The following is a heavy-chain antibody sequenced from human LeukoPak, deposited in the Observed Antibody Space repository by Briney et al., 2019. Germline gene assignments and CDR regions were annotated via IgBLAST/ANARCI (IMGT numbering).Heavy chain of an antibody. CDR3: AKDSYSSSWYLGFNGVY. J-gene: IGHJ4*02. D-gene: IGHD6-13*01. CDR1: GFTFSSYV. Sequence: GGSLRLSCAASGFTFSSYVMHWVRQAPGKGLEWVAVIWYDGSNKYYADSVKGRFTISRDNSKNTLYLQMNSLRAEDTAVYYCAKDSYSSSWYLGFNGVYWGQGTLVTVSS. CDR2: IWYDGSNK. V-gene: IGHV3-33*06.